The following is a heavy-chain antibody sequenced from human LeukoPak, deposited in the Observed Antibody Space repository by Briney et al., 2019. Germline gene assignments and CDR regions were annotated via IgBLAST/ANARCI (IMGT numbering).Heavy chain of an antibody. CDR3: ATRPIAAAGTSYY. V-gene: IGHV3-21*01. D-gene: IGHD6-13*01. Sequence: PGGSLRLSCATSGFTFSSYSMNWVRQAPGKGLEWVSSISSSSSYIYYADSVKGRFTISRDNAKNSLYLQMNSLRAEDTAVYYCATRPIAAAGTSYYWGQGTLVTVSS. CDR2: ISSSSSYI. CDR1: GFTFSSYS. J-gene: IGHJ4*02.